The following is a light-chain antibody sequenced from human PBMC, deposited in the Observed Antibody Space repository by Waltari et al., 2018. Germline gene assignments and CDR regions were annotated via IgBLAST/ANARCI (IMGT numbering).Light chain of an antibody. CDR1: QDIANS. J-gene: IGKJ4*01. V-gene: IGKV1-33*01. CDR2: DAS. CDR3: QQYDDLPLT. Sequence: DIQMTQSPSSLSASVGDRVTITCQASQDIANSLNWYQQKPGKAPKLLIYDASYLESGVPSRFSGSASGTHFTFTISSLQPEDIATYYCQQYDDLPLTFGGGTEVEIK.